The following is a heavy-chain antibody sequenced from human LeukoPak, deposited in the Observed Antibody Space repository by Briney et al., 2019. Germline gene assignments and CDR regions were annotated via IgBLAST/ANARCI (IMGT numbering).Heavy chain of an antibody. CDR1: GYTFTSYG. CDR3: ARDRASPIPYYDYVWGSYGY. D-gene: IGHD3-16*01. Sequence: ASVKVSCKASGYTFTSYGISWVRQAPGQGLEWMGWISAYNGNTNYAQKLQGRVTMTTDTSTSTAYMELRSLRSDDTAVYYCARDRASPIPYYDYVWGSYGYRGQGTLVTVSS. CDR2: ISAYNGNT. V-gene: IGHV1-18*01. J-gene: IGHJ4*02.